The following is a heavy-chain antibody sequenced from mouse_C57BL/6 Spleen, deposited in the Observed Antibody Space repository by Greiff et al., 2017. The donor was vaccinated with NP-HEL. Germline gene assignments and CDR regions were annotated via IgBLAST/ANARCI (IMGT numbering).Heavy chain of an antibody. D-gene: IGHD1-1*01. CDR2: IDPSDSYT. CDR3: AVVAKGY. CDR1: GYTFTSYW. J-gene: IGHJ2*01. Sequence: QVQLRQPGAELVKPGASVKLSCKASGYTFTSYWMQWVKQRPGQGLEWIGEIDPSDSYTNYNQKFKGKATLTVDTSSSTAYMQLSSLTSEDSAVYYCAVVAKGYWGQGTTLTVSS. V-gene: IGHV1-50*01.